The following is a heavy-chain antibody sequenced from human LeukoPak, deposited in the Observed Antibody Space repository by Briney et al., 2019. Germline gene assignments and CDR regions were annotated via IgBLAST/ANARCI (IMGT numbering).Heavy chain of an antibody. V-gene: IGHV3-23*01. CDR2: ISGSGGST. CDR3: AKGGTLPMIVVVITS. Sequence: GGSLRLSCAASGFTFSSYSMNWVRQAPGKGLEWVSAISGSGGSTYYADSVKGRFTISRDNSKNTLYLQMNSLRAEDTAVYYCAKGGTLPMIVVVITSWGQGTLVTVSS. D-gene: IGHD3-22*01. J-gene: IGHJ5*02. CDR1: GFTFSSYS.